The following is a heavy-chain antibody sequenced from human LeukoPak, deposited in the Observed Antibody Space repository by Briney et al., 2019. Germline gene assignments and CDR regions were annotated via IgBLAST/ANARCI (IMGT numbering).Heavy chain of an antibody. CDR1: GYTFTSYD. CDR3: ATRDYYDSSGYKYYYYYMDV. J-gene: IGHJ6*03. CDR2: MNPNSGNT. Sequence: ASVRVSCKASGYTFTSYDINWVRQVTGQGLEWMGWMNPNSGNTGYAQKFQGRVTMTRNTSISTAYMELSSLRSEDTAVYYCATRDYYDSSGYKYYYYYMDVWGKGTTVTVSS. V-gene: IGHV1-8*01. D-gene: IGHD3-22*01.